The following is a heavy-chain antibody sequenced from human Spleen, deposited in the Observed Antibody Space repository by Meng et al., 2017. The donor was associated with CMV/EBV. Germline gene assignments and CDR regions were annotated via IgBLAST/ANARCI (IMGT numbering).Heavy chain of an antibody. D-gene: IGHD3-22*01. CDR3: AKCEGHYYDSSGYERPDSFDL. J-gene: IGHJ4*02. CDR1: GFTFNSYS. CDR2: MSGSGDRT. V-gene: IGHV3-23*01. Sequence: GGSLRLSCAASGFTFNSYSMSWVRQAPGKGLEWVSGMSGSGDRTYYADSVKGRFTISRADSKNTLYLQMSSLRAEDTALYFFAKCEGHYYDSSGYERPDSFDLWGQGTLVTVSS.